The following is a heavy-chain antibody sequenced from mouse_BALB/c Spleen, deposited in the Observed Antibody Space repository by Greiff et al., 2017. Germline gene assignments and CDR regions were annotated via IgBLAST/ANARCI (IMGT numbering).Heavy chain of an antibody. J-gene: IGHJ3*01. CDR2: ISSGGSYT. CDR1: GFTFSSYT. Sequence: VQLKESGGGLVKPGGSLKLSCAASGFTFSSYTMSWVRQTPEKRLEWVATISSGGSYTYYPDSVKGRFTISRDNAKNTLYLQMSSLKSEDTPMYYCTRMGSSGFAYWGQGTLVTVSA. CDR3: TRMGSSGFAY. D-gene: IGHD3-1*01. V-gene: IGHV5-6-4*01.